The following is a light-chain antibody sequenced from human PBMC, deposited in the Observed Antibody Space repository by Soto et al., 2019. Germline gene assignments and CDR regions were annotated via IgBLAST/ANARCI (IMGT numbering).Light chain of an antibody. Sequence: DIQMNMSPFSLSASVGYRFTITCRASQSISSYLNWYQQKPGKAPKLLIYAASSLQSGVPSRFSGSGSGTDFTLTIRSLQPEDFATYYCQQSYSTPTWTFGQGTMVDIK. CDR2: AAS. J-gene: IGKJ1*01. V-gene: IGKV1-39*01. CDR3: QQSYSTPTWT. CDR1: QSISSY.